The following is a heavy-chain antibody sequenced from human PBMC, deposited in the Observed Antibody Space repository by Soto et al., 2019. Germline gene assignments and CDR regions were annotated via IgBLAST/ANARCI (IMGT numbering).Heavy chain of an antibody. Sequence: ASVKVSCKASGYTFTSYAMHWVRQAPGQRLEWMGWINAGNGNTKYSQKFQGRVTITRDTSASTAYMELSSLRSEDTAVYYCAITIFGVVTTGNYFDYWGQGTLVTVSS. V-gene: IGHV1-3*01. CDR3: AITIFGVVTTGNYFDY. D-gene: IGHD3-3*01. CDR2: INAGNGNT. CDR1: GYTFTSYA. J-gene: IGHJ4*02.